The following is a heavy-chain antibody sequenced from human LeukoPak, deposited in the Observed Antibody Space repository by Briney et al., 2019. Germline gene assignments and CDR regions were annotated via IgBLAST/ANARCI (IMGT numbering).Heavy chain of an antibody. J-gene: IGHJ3*02. V-gene: IGHV1-2*02. Sequence: ASVKVSCKASGYTFTDYFMNWVRQAPGQGLEWMGWINPKSGGTVYAQKFQGRVTITRDTSSSTAYMELSRLRFDDTVVYYRARGPRITIFGVVMANDAFDIWGQGTMVTVSS. CDR2: INPKSGGT. CDR3: ARGPRITIFGVVMANDAFDI. CDR1: GYTFTDYF. D-gene: IGHD3-3*01.